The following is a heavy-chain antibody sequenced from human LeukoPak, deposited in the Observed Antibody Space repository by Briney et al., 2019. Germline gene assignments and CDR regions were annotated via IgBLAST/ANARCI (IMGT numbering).Heavy chain of an antibody. V-gene: IGHV4-30-2*01. D-gene: IGHD3-16*02. CDR3: ARQVIGNFDY. CDR1: GGSISSGGYS. J-gene: IGHJ4*02. Sequence: PSQTLSLTCAVSGGSISSGGYSWSWIRQPPGKGLEWIGYIYHSGSTYYNPSLKSRVTISVDRSKNQFSLKLSSVTAADTAVYYCARQVIGNFDYWGQGTLVTVSS. CDR2: IYHSGST.